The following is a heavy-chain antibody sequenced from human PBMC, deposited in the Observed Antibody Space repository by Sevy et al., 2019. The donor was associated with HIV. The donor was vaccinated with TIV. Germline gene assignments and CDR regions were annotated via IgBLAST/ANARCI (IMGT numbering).Heavy chain of an antibody. Sequence: GGSLRLSCAASGFTFNRYWMHWVRQAPGKGPVWLARIEGDGRATTYTDSVKGRFTISRDNAQDTLYLQMNSLRTQDTAIYYCARIATGHTFGLPDFWGQGTLVTVSS. D-gene: IGHD1-1*01. J-gene: IGHJ4*02. CDR1: GFTFNRYW. CDR2: IEGDGRAT. CDR3: ARIATGHTFGLPDF. V-gene: IGHV3-74*01.